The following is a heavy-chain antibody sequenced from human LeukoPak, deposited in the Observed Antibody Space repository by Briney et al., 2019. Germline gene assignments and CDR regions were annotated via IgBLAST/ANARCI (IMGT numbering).Heavy chain of an antibody. Sequence: SVKVSCKASGYTFTDYYMHWVRQAPGQGLEWMGRIIPIFGTANYAQKFQGRVTITTDESTSTAYMELSSLRSEDTAVYYCARGPRYYDILTGYYNARAGPAGYNWFDPWGQGTLVTVSS. CDR2: IIPIFGTA. V-gene: IGHV1-69*05. D-gene: IGHD3-9*01. CDR1: GYTFTDYY. J-gene: IGHJ5*02. CDR3: ARGPRYYDILTGYYNARAGPAGYNWFDP.